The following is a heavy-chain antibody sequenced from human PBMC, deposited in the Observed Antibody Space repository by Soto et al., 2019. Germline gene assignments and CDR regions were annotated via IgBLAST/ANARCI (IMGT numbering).Heavy chain of an antibody. V-gene: IGHV4-34*01. Sequence: SETLSLTCGLSGAAFSDYTWSWVRQAPGGGLHWIGEVNRGGRTKYSPSLERRLTISVDPSRNQISMELRAVTSADTAIYYCARLKEDQVWGTYRYLDLWGQGTLVTVSS. CDR2: VNRGGRT. CDR3: ARLKEDQVWGTYRYLDL. CDR1: GAAFSDYT. D-gene: IGHD3-16*02. J-gene: IGHJ5*02.